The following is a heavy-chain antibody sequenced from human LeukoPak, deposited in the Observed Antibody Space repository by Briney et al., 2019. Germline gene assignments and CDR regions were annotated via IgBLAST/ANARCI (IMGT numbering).Heavy chain of an antibody. D-gene: IGHD6-13*01. Sequence: GGSLSLSCAASGFTFSSYSMNWVRQAPGKGLEWVSFISTSSSTIYYADSVKGRFIISRDNAKNSLYLQMNSLRAEATAVYYCASEQPFFDYWGQGPLVTVSS. CDR2: ISTSSSTI. J-gene: IGHJ4*02. CDR3: ASEQPFFDY. CDR1: GFTFSSYS. V-gene: IGHV3-48*04.